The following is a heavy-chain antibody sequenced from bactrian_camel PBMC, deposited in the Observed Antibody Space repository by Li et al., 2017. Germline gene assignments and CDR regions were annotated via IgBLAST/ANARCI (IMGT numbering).Heavy chain of an antibody. CDR2: IDTDGST. Sequence: HVQLVESGGGSVQAGGSLRLSCAASGYTRMSNCMGWFRQAPGEERKGVAAIDTDGSTAYVDVVKGRFTISKDNAKNTMCLQMNSLKPEDTAMYYCAADRGGRACGAVWRSYRVTGYRGHGTQVTVS. CDR1: GYTRMSNC. V-gene: IGHV3S53*01. CDR3: AADRGGRACGAVWRSYRVTGY. D-gene: IGHD2*01. J-gene: IGHJ4*01.